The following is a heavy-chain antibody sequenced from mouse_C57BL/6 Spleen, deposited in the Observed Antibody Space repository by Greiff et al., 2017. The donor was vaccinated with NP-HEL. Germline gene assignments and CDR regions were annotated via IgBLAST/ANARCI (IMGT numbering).Heavy chain of an antibody. CDR2: INPGSGGT. J-gene: IGHJ2*01. V-gene: IGHV1-54*01. CDR1: GYAFTNYL. D-gene: IGHD3-2*02. Sequence: QVQLQQSGAELVRPGTSVKVSCKASGYAFTNYLIEWVKQRPGQGLEWIGVINPGSGGTNYNEKFKGKATLTADKSSSTAYMQLSSLTSEDSAVYFCARGRSGYGYFDYWGQGTTLTVSS. CDR3: ARGRSGYGYFDY.